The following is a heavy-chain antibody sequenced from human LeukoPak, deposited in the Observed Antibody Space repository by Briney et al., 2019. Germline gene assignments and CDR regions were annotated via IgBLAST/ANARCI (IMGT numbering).Heavy chain of an antibody. CDR2: IWYDGSKN. D-gene: IGHD6-19*01. V-gene: IGHV3-33*01. Sequence: GGSLRLSCAASGITFSNYGMHWVRQAPGKGLEWVAVIWYDGSKNYYVDSVKGRFTISGDTSENILYLQMNSLRAEDTAVYYCARGQYTSDWYYFDYWGQGTLVTVSS. CDR1: GITFSNYG. J-gene: IGHJ4*02. CDR3: ARGQYTSDWYYFDY.